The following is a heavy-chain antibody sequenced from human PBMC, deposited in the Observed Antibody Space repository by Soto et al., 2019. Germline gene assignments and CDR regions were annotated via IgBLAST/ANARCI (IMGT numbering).Heavy chain of an antibody. CDR2: IKSKNDGGTT. CDR1: GFTFITAW. CDR3: AADLPGHGGGYEFDY. V-gene: IGHV3-15*07. Sequence: GGSLRLSCAASGFTFITAWMNWVRQAPGKGLEWVGRIKSKNDGGTTDYAAPVKGRFTISRDDSKNTVYLQMNSLRTEDTCLYYCAADLPGHGGGYEFDYWGQGTPVTVSS. D-gene: IGHD2-15*01. J-gene: IGHJ4*01.